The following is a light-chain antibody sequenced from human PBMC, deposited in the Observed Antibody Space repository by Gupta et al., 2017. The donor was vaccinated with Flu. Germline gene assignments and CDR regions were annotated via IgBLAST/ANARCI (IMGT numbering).Light chain of an antibody. J-gene: IGKJ2*03. CDR2: WAS. CDR1: QNILYSSNNKNY. CDR3: QQYYDTPYS. V-gene: IGKV4-1*01. Sequence: DIVLTQPPASLAVSLGGRATINSKASQNILYSSNNKNYIAWYQQKPGQPPNLLIYWASTRESGVPDRFSGSGSGTDFTLTISSLQAEDVAIYYCQQYYDTPYSFGQGTKLEIK.